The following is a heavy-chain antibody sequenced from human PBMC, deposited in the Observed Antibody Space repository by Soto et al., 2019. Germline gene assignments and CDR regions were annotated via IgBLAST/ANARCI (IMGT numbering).Heavy chain of an antibody. CDR2: ISSNGGST. V-gene: IGHV3-64*01. Sequence: GGSLRLSCAASGFTFSSYAMHWVRQAPGKGLKYVSAISSNGGSTYYVNSVKGRFTISRDNAKNFFYLQMISLRVEDTAMFYCARGDFHDTSGPFSDAFDIWGQGTMVTVSS. J-gene: IGHJ3*02. CDR3: ARGDFHDTSGPFSDAFDI. D-gene: IGHD3-22*01. CDR1: GFTFSSYA.